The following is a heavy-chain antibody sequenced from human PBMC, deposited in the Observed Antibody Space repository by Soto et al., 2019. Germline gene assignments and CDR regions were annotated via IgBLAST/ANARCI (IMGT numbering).Heavy chain of an antibody. Sequence: QVQLQESGPGLVKPSETLSLTCTVSGGSISGYYWSWIRQPPGKGLQWVGHIYYSGSTDYNPSLNTPVMISVDTSKGHFSLKLSSVIAAEPAGSYWASVYCSSTVFCGMHVWGQGTTVTVSS. D-gene: IGHD2-2*01. V-gene: IGHV4-59*01. CDR3: ASVYCSSTVFCGMHV. J-gene: IGHJ6*02. CDR1: GGSISGYY. CDR2: IYYSGST.